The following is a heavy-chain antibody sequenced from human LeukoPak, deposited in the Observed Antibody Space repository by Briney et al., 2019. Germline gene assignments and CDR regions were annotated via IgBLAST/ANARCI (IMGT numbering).Heavy chain of an antibody. V-gene: IGHV4-59*01. CDR2: IYYSGSA. CDR1: GGSINNYY. Sequence: SETLSLTCTVSGGSINNYYWSWIRQPPGKGLEWIGYIYYSGSATYNPSLKSRVTMSVDTAKNQFSLKLRSVTAADTAVYYCARGDFCSSSNCYLRPMDVWGKGTTVTVSS. D-gene: IGHD2-2*01. CDR3: ARGDFCSSSNCYLRPMDV. J-gene: IGHJ6*03.